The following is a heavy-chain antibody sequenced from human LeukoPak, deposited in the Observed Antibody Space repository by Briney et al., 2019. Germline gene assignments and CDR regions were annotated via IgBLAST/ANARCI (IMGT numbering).Heavy chain of an antibody. Sequence: ASVKVSCKVSGYTLTELSMHWVRQAPGKGLEWMGGFDPEDGETIYAQKFQGRVTMTEDTSTDTAYMELSSLRSEDTAVYYCARASGCSSTSCYTGGFDAFDIWGQGTMVTVSS. J-gene: IGHJ3*02. CDR3: ARASGCSSTSCYTGGFDAFDI. CDR2: FDPEDGET. D-gene: IGHD2-2*02. CDR1: GYTLTELS. V-gene: IGHV1-24*01.